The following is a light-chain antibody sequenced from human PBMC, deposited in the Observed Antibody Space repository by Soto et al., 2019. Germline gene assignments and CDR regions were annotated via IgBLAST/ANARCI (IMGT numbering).Light chain of an antibody. V-gene: IGKV1-27*01. CDR3: QKYNSAPFT. Sequence: DFQMTQSPSSLSASVGDRVTITCRASLGVSNYLAWYQQKPGKVPKVLIYAASTLQAGVPSRVSGSGSGTEFTLTINSLQPEAVGTYYCQKYNSAPFTCGPGTTVDVK. J-gene: IGKJ3*01. CDR2: AAS. CDR1: LGVSNY.